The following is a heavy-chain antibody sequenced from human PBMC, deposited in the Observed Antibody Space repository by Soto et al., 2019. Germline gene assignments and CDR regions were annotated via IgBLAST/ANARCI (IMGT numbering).Heavy chain of an antibody. CDR1: GFTFTNYA. V-gene: IGHV3-23*01. CDR3: TQSHASYYMDV. CDR2: FTSTGGT. J-gene: IGHJ6*03. Sequence: EVQLLESGGGLVQPGGSLRLSCAASGFTFTNYAMMWVRQAPGRGLEWVSSFTSTGGTHYADSVKGRFTISRDSSKNTLLQPRNSLRAEDYAIYYCTQSHASYYMDVWGKGTTVTVSS.